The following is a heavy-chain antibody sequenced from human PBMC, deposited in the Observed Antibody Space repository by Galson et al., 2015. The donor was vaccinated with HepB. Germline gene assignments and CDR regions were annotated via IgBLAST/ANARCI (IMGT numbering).Heavy chain of an antibody. CDR1: GFTFSSYS. CDR3: ARVRNYYGSGTPGSWFDP. CDR2: ISSSSSTI. J-gene: IGHJ5*02. V-gene: IGHV3-48*02. Sequence: LSCAASGFTFSSYSMNWVRQAPGKGLEWVSYISSSSSTIYYADSVKGRFTISRDNAKNSLYLQMNSLRDEDTAVYYCARVRNYYGSGTPGSWFDPWGQGTLVTVSS. D-gene: IGHD3-10*01.